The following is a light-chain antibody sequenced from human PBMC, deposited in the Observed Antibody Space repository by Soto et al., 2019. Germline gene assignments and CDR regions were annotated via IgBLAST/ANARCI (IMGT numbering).Light chain of an antibody. CDR1: SSNIGAGYD. J-gene: IGLJ3*02. Sequence: QSVLTQPPSVSGAPGQRVTISCTGSSSNIGAGYDVHWYQQLPGTAPKLLIYGNNNRPSGVPDRFSGSKSVTSASLAITGLQAEDEADYYCQSYDSSLSGVLFGGGTKLTVL. V-gene: IGLV1-40*01. CDR3: QSYDSSLSGVL. CDR2: GNN.